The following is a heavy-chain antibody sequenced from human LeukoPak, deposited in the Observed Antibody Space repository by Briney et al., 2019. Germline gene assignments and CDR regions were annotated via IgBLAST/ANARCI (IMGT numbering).Heavy chain of an antibody. CDR3: ARDRCTNGVCYNDY. D-gene: IGHD2-8*01. Sequence: ASETLSLTCTVSGGSISSYYWSWIRQPPGKGLEWIGYIYYSGSTNYNPSLKSRVTISVDTSKNQFSLKLSSVTAADTAVYYCARDRCTNGVCYNDYWGQGTLVTVSS. J-gene: IGHJ4*02. CDR1: GGSISSYY. CDR2: IYYSGST. V-gene: IGHV4-59*01.